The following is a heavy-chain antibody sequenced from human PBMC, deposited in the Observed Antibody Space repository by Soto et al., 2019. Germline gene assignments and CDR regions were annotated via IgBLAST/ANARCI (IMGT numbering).Heavy chain of an antibody. V-gene: IGHV3-23*01. CDR3: ARVMAVAGNFNY. D-gene: IGHD6-19*01. J-gene: IGHJ4*02. CDR2: ISGSGGST. Sequence: PGGSLRLSCAASGFTFSSYAMSWVRQAPGKGLEWVSAISGSGGSTYYADSVKGRFTISRDNSKNTLYLQMNSLRSDDTAVYYWARVMAVAGNFNYWGQETWVTVSS. CDR1: GFTFSSYA.